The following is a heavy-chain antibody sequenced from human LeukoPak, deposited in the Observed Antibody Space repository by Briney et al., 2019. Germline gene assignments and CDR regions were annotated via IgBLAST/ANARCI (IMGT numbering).Heavy chain of an antibody. V-gene: IGHV3-53*01. D-gene: IGHD5-12*01. CDR3: VRGSGYDTFDY. Sequence: GGSLRLSCAASGFIVSDNYVTWVRQAPGKGLERVSVISGGGDKYYADSVKGRFTISRDNSKNTVYLEMNSLRREDTAVYYCVRGSGYDTFDYWGQGTLVTVSS. J-gene: IGHJ4*02. CDR1: GFIVSDNY. CDR2: ISGGGDK.